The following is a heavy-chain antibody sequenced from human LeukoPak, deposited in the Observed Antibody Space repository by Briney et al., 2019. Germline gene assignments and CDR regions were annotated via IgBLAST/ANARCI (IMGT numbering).Heavy chain of an antibody. CDR1: GYTFTGNH. Sequence: ASVKVSCKASGYTFTGNHMHWVRQAPRQGLEWMGWINPNSGGTNYAQKFQGRVIMTRDTSISTAYMGLSRLGSVDTAVYYCARGGSTDSIHSCGGNCYFLDYWGQGTLVTVSS. J-gene: IGHJ4*02. D-gene: IGHD2-21*02. CDR3: ARGGSTDSIHSCGGNCYFLDY. CDR2: INPNSGGT. V-gene: IGHV1-2*02.